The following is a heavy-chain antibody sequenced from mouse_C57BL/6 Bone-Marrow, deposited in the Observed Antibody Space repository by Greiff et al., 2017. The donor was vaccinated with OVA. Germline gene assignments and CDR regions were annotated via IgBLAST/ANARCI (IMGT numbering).Heavy chain of an antibody. J-gene: IGHJ3*01. CDR1: GYTFTSYW. D-gene: IGHD2-4*01. Sequence: VQLQQSGAELVKPGASVKLSCKASGYTFTSYWMHWVKQRPGHGLEWIGRIHPSDGDTTYNQKFKGKATLTVDKSSSTAYLQLSSLTSEDSAVDFCSRNCDYEGFDYWGQGTLVTVSA. CDR2: IHPSDGDT. CDR3: SRNCDYEGFDY. V-gene: IGHV1-74*01.